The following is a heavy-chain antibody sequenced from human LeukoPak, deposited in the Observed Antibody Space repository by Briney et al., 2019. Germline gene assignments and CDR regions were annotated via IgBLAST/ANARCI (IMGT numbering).Heavy chain of an antibody. CDR3: ARDSCSSTSCYEGGAFDI. CDR2: IWYDGSNK. CDR1: GFTFSSYG. J-gene: IGHJ3*02. D-gene: IGHD2-2*01. Sequence: PGGSLRLSCAASGFTFSSYGMHWVRQAPGKGLEWVAVIWYDGSNKYYADSVKGRFTISRDNSKNTLYLQMNSLRAEDTAVYHCARDSCSSTSCYEGGAFDIWGQGTMVTVSS. V-gene: IGHV3-33*01.